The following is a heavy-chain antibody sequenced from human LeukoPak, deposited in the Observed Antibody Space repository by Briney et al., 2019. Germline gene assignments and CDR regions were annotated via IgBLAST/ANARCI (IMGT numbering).Heavy chain of an antibody. CDR3: AKGPLPAAMGGFNWFDP. V-gene: IGHV3-23*01. D-gene: IGHD2-2*01. CDR1: GFTFSSYA. J-gene: IGHJ5*02. Sequence: PGGSLRLSCAASGFTFSSYAMSWVRQAPGKGLEWVSAISGSGGSTYYADSVKGRFTISRDNSKNTLYLQMNSLRVEDTAVYYCAKGPLPAAMGGFNWFDPWGQGTLVTVSS. CDR2: ISGSGGST.